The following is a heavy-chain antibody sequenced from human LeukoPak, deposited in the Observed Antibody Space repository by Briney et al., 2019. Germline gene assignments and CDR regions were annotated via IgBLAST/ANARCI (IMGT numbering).Heavy chain of an antibody. CDR3: ARGRGVRAAAGREGCYFDL. J-gene: IGHJ2*01. CDR2: INHSGST. D-gene: IGHD3-10*01. CDR1: GGSFSGYY. V-gene: IGHV4-34*01. Sequence: SETLSLTCAVYGGSFSGYYSNWIRQPPGKGLEWIGEINHSGSTNYNPSLKSRVTISVDTSKNQFSLKLSSVTAADTAVYYCARGRGVRAAAGREGCYFDLWGRGTLVTVSS.